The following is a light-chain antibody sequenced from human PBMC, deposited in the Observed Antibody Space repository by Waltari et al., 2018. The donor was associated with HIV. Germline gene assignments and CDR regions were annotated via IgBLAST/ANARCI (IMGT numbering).Light chain of an antibody. CDR3: QHYHLFSWT. Sequence: DIQVTQSPSTLSAFVGDRVTITCRASQGLRDWLAWYQQKPGEAPKLLIYKMSRLDTGVPSRFSGSGSGTDFTLTISSLQPDDFATYFCQHYHLFSWTFGQGTKV. J-gene: IGKJ1*01. CDR2: KMS. CDR1: QGLRDW. V-gene: IGKV1-5*03.